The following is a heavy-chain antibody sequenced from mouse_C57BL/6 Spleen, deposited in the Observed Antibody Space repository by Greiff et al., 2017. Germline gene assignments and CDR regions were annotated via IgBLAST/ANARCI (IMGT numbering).Heavy chain of an antibody. CDR1: GFTFSDYG. D-gene: IGHD2-5*01. CDR2: ISSGSSTI. V-gene: IGHV5-17*01. Sequence: EVKLVESGGGLVKPGGSLKLSCAASGFTFSDYGMHWVRQAPETGLEWVAYISSGSSTIYYADTVKGRFTISRDNAKNTLFLQMTSLRSEDTAMXYCATYYSNYAYYAMDYWGQGTSVTVSS. CDR3: ATYYSNYAYYAMDY. J-gene: IGHJ4*01.